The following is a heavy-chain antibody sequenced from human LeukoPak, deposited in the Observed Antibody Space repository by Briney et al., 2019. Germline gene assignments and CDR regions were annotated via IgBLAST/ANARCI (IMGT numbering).Heavy chain of an antibody. J-gene: IGHJ4*02. CDR3: TTQGDSSSWPYYFDY. D-gene: IGHD6-13*01. CDR2: IKSKTDGGTT. V-gene: IGHV3-15*01. Sequence: KSGGSLRLSCAASGFTLSNAWMSWVRQAPGKGLEWVGRIKSKTDGGTTDYAAPVKGRFTISRDDSKNTLYLQMNSLKTEDTAVYYCTTQGDSSSWPYYFDYWGQGTLVTVSS. CDR1: GFTLSNAW.